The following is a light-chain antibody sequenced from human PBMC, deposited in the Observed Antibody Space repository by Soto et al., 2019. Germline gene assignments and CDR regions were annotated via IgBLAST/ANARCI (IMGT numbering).Light chain of an antibody. CDR3: QQYGRSPRT. J-gene: IGKJ1*01. CDR1: QSISISF. CDR2: GAS. Sequence: EIVLTQSPGTLSVSPGERATLSCRASQSISISFVAWYQQKPGQAPRLLIYGASSRATGIPDRFSGSGSETDFTLTISRLEPEDFAVYFCQQYGRSPRTFGQGTKVDIK. V-gene: IGKV3-20*01.